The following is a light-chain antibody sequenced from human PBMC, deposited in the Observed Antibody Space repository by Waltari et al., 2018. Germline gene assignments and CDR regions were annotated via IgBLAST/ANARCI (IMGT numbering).Light chain of an antibody. CDR1: QSVGSN. J-gene: IGKJ1*01. Sequence: EIEMTQSPATLSASPGERATLSCRASQSVGSNLAWYQQKPGQAPRLLIYDAYTRAPGIPARFTGGGSGTEFTLTISSLQSEDFAVYHCLQYNHWPPWTFGQGTKVEIK. V-gene: IGKV3-15*01. CDR2: DAY. CDR3: LQYNHWPPWT.